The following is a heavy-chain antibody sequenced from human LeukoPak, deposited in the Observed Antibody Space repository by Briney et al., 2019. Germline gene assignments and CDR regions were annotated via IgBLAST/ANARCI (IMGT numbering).Heavy chain of an antibody. V-gene: IGHV1-58*02. CDR3: AVDRYYYGSGSYYFDY. CDR1: GFTFTSSA. CDR2: IVVGSGNT. D-gene: IGHD3-10*01. Sequence: GASVKVSCKASGFTFTSSAMQWVRQARGQRLEWIVWIVVGSGNTNYAQKFQERVTITRDMSTSTAYMELSSLRSEDTAVYYCAVDRYYYGSGSYYFDYWGQGTLVTVSS. J-gene: IGHJ4*02.